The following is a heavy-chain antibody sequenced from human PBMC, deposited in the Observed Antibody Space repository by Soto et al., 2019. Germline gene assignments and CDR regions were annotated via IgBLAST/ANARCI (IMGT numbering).Heavy chain of an antibody. D-gene: IGHD3-22*01. CDR2: INAGNGNT. J-gene: IGHJ4*02. CDR3: ARDLRYLGETDVSYYDSSGYDY. Sequence: ASVKVSCKASGYTFTSYAMHWVRQAPGQRLEWMGWINAGNGNTKYSQKFQGRVTITRDTSASTAYMELSSLRSEDTAVYYCARDLRYLGETDVSYYDSSGYDYWGQGTLVTVSS. CDR1: GYTFTSYA. V-gene: IGHV1-3*01.